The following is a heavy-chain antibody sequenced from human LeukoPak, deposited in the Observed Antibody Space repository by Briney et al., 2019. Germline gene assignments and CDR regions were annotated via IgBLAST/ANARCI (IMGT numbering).Heavy chain of an antibody. CDR2: FYYSGNT. J-gene: IGHJ4*02. CDR1: GGSISFYY. CDR3: ARANSGWSFDY. Sequence: SETLSLTCTVSGGSISFYYWSWVRQPAGKGLEWIGYFYYSGNTNYNPSLKSRVTISGDTSKNQLSLTLTSVTAADTAVYYCARANSGWSFDYWGQGTLVTVSS. D-gene: IGHD6-19*01. V-gene: IGHV4-59*01.